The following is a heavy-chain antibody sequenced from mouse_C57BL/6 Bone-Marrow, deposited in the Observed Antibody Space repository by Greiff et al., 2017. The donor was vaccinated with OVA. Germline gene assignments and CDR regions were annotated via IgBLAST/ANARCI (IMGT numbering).Heavy chain of an antibody. Sequence: EVQGVESGPVLVKPGASVKMSCKASGYTFTDYYMNWVKQSHGKSLEWIGVINPYNGGTSYNQKFKGKATLTVDNATSTAYMERNSLTYEDSAVYCCASWYFDVWGTGTTVTVSS. V-gene: IGHV1-19*01. CDR1: GYTFTDYY. CDR3: ASWYFDV. CDR2: INPYNGGT. J-gene: IGHJ1*03.